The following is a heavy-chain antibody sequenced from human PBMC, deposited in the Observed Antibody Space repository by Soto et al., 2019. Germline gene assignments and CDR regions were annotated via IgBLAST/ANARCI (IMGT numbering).Heavy chain of an antibody. CDR3: ARDGGEDYFDY. Sequence: QVRLVESGGGVVPPGRSLRLSCAASGFTFSDYGMHWVRQAPGRGLEWVAVIWFDGSHKFYADSVKRRFTISRDNFNNTLYLQMNSLRAEDTAVYFCARDGGEDYFDYWGQGTLVAVSS. CDR2: IWFDGSHK. J-gene: IGHJ4*02. V-gene: IGHV3-33*01. D-gene: IGHD2-21*01. CDR1: GFTFSDYG.